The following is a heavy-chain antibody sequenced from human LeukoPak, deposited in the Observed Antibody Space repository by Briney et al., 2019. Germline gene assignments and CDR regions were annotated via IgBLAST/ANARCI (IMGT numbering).Heavy chain of an antibody. J-gene: IGHJ4*02. D-gene: IGHD3-22*01. Sequence: GGSLRLSCAASGFTFRNYLIHWVRQAPGKGLEWVAVTSSDLNVKLYAASVKGRFTISRDNSKNTLFLQMNSLRAEDTAVYYCARAAYDSSGYLTLWGQGTLVTVSS. V-gene: IGHV3-30-3*01. CDR3: ARAAYDSSGYLTL. CDR1: GFTFRNYL. CDR2: TSSDLNVK.